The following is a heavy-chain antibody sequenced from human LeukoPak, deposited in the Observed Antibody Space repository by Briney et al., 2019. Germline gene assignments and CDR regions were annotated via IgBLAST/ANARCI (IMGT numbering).Heavy chain of an antibody. Sequence: GASVKASCKASGYTFTSYGISWVRQAPGQGLEWMGWISAYNGNTNYAQKLQGRVTMTTDTSTSTAYMELRSLRSDDTAVYYCARDESATPSICIDYWGQGTLVTVSS. D-gene: IGHD2-15*01. V-gene: IGHV1-18*01. CDR1: GYTFTSYG. CDR3: ARDESATPSICIDY. CDR2: ISAYNGNT. J-gene: IGHJ4*02.